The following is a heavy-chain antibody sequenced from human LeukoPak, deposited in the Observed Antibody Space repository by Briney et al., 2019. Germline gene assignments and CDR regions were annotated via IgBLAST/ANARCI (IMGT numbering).Heavy chain of an antibody. J-gene: IGHJ4*02. CDR2: IDPRDSNT. Sequence: GESLKISCKGSGYIFTNYWITWVRQMPGKGLEWMGKIDPRDSNTNYSPSLQGHVTILVDKSISTASLQWDSLKASDTAMYYCARADNRFFDSWGQGTLVTVSS. CDR1: GYIFTNYW. D-gene: IGHD2/OR15-2a*01. CDR3: ARADNRFFDS. V-gene: IGHV5-10-1*01.